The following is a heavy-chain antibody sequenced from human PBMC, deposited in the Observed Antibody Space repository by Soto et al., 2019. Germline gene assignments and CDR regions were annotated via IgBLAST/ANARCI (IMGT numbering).Heavy chain of an antibody. CDR1: GFTFSSYG. CDR3: ARVGPLTTNFGMDV. Sequence: QEQLVASGGGVVQPGRSLRLSCAASGFTFSSYGMHWVRQTPGKGLEWLAVIWYDGSNKYYADSVKGRFTISRDNSKNTLYLQMNSLSAEDTAVYYCARVGPLTTNFGMDVW. CDR2: IWYDGSNK. D-gene: IGHD4-4*01. V-gene: IGHV3-33*01. J-gene: IGHJ6*01.